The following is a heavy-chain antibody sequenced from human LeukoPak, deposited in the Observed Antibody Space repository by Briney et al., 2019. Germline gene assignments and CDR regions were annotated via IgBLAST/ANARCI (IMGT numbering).Heavy chain of an antibody. Sequence: WASVKVSCKASGYTFTSYGISWVRQAPGQGLEWMGWISPYNGNTNYAQKLKGRVAMTKDPSTRTAYMELRSLRSDDTAVYYCARADEYSSSYLYFDYWGQGTLVTVSS. J-gene: IGHJ4*02. CDR3: ARADEYSSSYLYFDY. V-gene: IGHV1-18*01. D-gene: IGHD6-6*01. CDR2: ISPYNGNT. CDR1: GYTFTSYG.